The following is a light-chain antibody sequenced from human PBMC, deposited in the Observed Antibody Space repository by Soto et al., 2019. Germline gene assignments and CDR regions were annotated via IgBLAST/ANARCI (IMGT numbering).Light chain of an antibody. V-gene: IGKV2-28*01. CDR3: MQALQTTIT. CDR1: QSLLHSNGYNF. CDR2: LGS. Sequence: IVMTQSPLSLPVTPGEPASISCRSSQSLLHSNGYNFLDWYLQKPGQSPQLLIYLGSNRASGVPDRFSGSGLGTDFTLKISRVEAEDVGVYYCMQALQTTITFGQGTRLEIK. J-gene: IGKJ5*01.